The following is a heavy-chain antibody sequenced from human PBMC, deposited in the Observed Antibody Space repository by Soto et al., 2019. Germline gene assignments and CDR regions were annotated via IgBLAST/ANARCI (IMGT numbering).Heavy chain of an antibody. J-gene: IGHJ6*02. CDR1: GGSISSGDYY. CDR2: IYYSGST. V-gene: IGHV4-30-4*01. Sequence: SETLSLTCTVSGGSISSGDYYWSWIRQPPGKGLEWIGYIYYSGSTYYNPSLKSRVTISVDTSKNQFSLKLSSVTAADTAVYYCARWDCTNGVCYYGMDVWGQGTTVTVSS. D-gene: IGHD2-8*01. CDR3: ARWDCTNGVCYYGMDV.